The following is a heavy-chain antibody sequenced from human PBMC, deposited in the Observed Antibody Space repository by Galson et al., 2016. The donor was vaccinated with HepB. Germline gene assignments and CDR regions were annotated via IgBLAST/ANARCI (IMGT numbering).Heavy chain of an antibody. Sequence: SLRLSCAASGFTVSSDYMNWVRQAPGKGPEWVSTFGDGGDIYYADSVKGRFTISRDNSRNTLYLQMNSLRAEDTAVYYCARDLWRGGRIDYWGQGTLVTVSS. CDR2: FGDGGDI. D-gene: IGHD4-23*01. CDR1: GFTVSSDY. J-gene: IGHJ4*02. CDR3: ARDLWRGGRIDY. V-gene: IGHV3-53*01.